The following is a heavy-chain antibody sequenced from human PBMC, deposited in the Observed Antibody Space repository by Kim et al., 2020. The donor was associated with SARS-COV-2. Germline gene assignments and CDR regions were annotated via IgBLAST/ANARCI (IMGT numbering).Heavy chain of an antibody. CDR3: AKTRNRGTATRGPFDY. Sequence: GGSLRLSCAASGFTFSSYAMSWVRQAPGKGLEWVSAISGSGGSTYYADSVKGRFTISRDNSKNTLYLQMNSLRAEDTAVYYCAKTRNRGTATRGPFDYWGQGTLVTVSS. CDR2: ISGSGGST. D-gene: IGHD2-21*02. CDR1: GFTFSSYA. V-gene: IGHV3-23*01. J-gene: IGHJ4*02.